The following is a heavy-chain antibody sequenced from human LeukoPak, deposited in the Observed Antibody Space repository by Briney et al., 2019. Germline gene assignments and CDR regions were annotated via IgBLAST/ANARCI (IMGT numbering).Heavy chain of an antibody. CDR1: GFTFSSYS. D-gene: IGHD1-26*01. J-gene: IGHJ4*02. CDR2: ISSSSSYI. V-gene: IGHV3-21*01. CDR3: ARERLDSGSYGVDY. Sequence: GGSLRLSCAASGFTFSSYSMNWVRQAPGKGLEWVSSISSSSSYIYYADSVKGRFTISRDNAKNSLYLQMNSLRAEDTAVYYCARERLDSGSYGVDYWGREPWSPSPQ.